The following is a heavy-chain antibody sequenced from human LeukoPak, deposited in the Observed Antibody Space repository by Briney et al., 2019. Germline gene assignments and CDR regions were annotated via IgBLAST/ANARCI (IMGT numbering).Heavy chain of an antibody. J-gene: IGHJ4*02. CDR1: GGSFSGYY. Sequence: SETLSLTCAVYGGSFSGYYWSWIRQPPGKGLEWIGEINHSGSTNYNPSLKSRVTISVDTSKNQFSLKLSSVTAADTAVYYCARRFPTLMVRPAYFDYWGQGTLVTVSS. V-gene: IGHV4-34*01. D-gene: IGHD3-10*01. CDR3: ARRFPTLMVRPAYFDY. CDR2: INHSGST.